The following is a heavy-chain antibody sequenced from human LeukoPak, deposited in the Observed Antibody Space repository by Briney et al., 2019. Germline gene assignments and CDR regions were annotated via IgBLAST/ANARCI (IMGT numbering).Heavy chain of an antibody. CDR2: VTDRGVST. J-gene: IGHJ4*02. CDR1: GFTFSSYA. Sequence: GGSLRLSCAASGFTFSSYAMSWVRQAPGKGLEWISSVTDRGVSTYYADSVKGRFTISRDNSKNTLFLQMNSLRAEDTAVYYCVRGFRGYSFDYWGQGTLVTVSS. V-gene: IGHV3-23*01. CDR3: VRGFRGYSFDY.